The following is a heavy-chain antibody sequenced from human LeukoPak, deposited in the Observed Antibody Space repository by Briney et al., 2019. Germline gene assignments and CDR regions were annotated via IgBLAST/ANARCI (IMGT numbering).Heavy chain of an antibody. Sequence: SETLSLTCTVSAGSISIYYWSWIRQPPGKGLEWIGYMYYSGSTNYNPSLKSRVTISIDTSKNQFYLKLSSVTAADMAVYYCARGRTYVDYWGQGTLVTVSS. V-gene: IGHV4-59*08. CDR1: AGSISIYY. CDR3: ARGRTYVDY. J-gene: IGHJ4*02. D-gene: IGHD1-26*01. CDR2: MYYSGST.